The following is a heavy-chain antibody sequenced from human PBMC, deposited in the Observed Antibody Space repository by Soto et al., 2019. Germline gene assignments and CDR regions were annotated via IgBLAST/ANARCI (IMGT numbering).Heavy chain of an antibody. Sequence: SVKVSCKASGGTFSSYAISWVRQAPGQGPEWMGGIIPIFGTANYAQKFQERVTITRDMSTSTAYMELSSLRSEDTAVYYCAAVYYYDSSGYYYYAFDIWGQGTMVTVSS. J-gene: IGHJ3*02. CDR2: IIPIFGTA. V-gene: IGHV1-69*05. D-gene: IGHD3-22*01. CDR3: AAVYYYDSSGYYYYAFDI. CDR1: GGTFSSYA.